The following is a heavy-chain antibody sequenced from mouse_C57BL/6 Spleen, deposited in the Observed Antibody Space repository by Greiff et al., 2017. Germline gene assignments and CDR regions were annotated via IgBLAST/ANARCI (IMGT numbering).Heavy chain of an antibody. V-gene: IGHV14-1*01. J-gene: IGHJ1*03. Sequence: VQLQQSGAELVRPGASVKLSCTASGFNIKDYYMHWVKQRPEQGLEWIGRIDPEDGDTEYAPKFQGKATMTADTSSNTAYLQLSSLTTEDTAVYYCTTLYYGSSYDGYFDVWGTGTTVTVSS. D-gene: IGHD1-1*01. CDR2: IDPEDGDT. CDR3: TTLYYGSSYDGYFDV. CDR1: GFNIKDYY.